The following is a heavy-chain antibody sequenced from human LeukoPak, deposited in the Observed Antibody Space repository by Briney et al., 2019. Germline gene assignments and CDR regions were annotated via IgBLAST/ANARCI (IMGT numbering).Heavy chain of an antibody. Sequence: ASVKVSCKASGYTFTGYYMHWVRQAPGQGLEWMGWINPNSGDTNYAHKFQGRVTMTRDTSISTAYMELSRLRSDDTAVYYCAREMYYDFWGGSEYWGQGTLVTVSS. CDR1: GYTFTGYY. V-gene: IGHV1-2*07. J-gene: IGHJ4*02. CDR3: AREMYYDFWGGSEY. D-gene: IGHD3-3*01. CDR2: INPNSGDT.